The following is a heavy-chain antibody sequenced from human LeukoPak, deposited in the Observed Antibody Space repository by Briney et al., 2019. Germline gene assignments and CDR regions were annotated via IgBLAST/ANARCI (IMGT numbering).Heavy chain of an antibody. CDR1: GFTFSSAW. J-gene: IGHJ6*02. CDR3: ARDVTTVKGMDV. D-gene: IGHD4-17*01. V-gene: IGHV3-15*01. CDR2: IKSKSDGGTT. Sequence: PGGSLRLSCAASGFTFSSAWMSWVRQAPGKGLEWVGRIKSKSDGGTTDYAAPVQGRFTISRDDSKSTLYLQMNSLRAEDTAVYYCARDVTTVKGMDVWGQGTTVTVSS.